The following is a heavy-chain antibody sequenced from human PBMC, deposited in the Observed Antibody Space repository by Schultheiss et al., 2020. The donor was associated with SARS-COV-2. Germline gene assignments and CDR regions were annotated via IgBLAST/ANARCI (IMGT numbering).Heavy chain of an antibody. D-gene: IGHD3-16*02. CDR1: GFTFSSYA. Sequence: GGSLRLSCAASGFTFSSYAMSWVRQAPGKGLEWVSAISGSGGSTYYADSVKGRFTISRDNSKNTLYLQMNSLRAEDTAVYYCTTDLYYDYIWGTYLPPGDYWGQGTLVTVSS. J-gene: IGHJ4*02. CDR2: ISGSGGST. CDR3: TTDLYYDYIWGTYLPPGDY. V-gene: IGHV3-23*01.